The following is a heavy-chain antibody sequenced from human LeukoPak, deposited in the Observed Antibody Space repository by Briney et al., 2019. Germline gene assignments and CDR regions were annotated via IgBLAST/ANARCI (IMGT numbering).Heavy chain of an antibody. D-gene: IGHD3-9*01. CDR1: GYTFTSYG. CDR2: ISAYNGNT. V-gene: IGHV1-18*01. J-gene: IGHJ6*02. CDR3: ARESDDILTGHYYYYGMDV. Sequence: ASVKVSCKASGYTFTSYGISWVRQAPGQGLEWMGWISAYNGNTNYAQKLQGRVTMTTDTSTSTAYMELRSLRSDDTAVYYCARESDDILTGHYYYYGMDVWGQGTTVTVSS.